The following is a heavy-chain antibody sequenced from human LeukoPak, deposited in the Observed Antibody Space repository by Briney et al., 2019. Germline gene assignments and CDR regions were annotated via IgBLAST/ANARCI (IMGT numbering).Heavy chain of an antibody. CDR2: ISGGGGTA. J-gene: IGHJ4*02. CDR1: GFTFNTYA. V-gene: IGHV3-23*01. CDR3: ARHTSYDSSGYYFDY. D-gene: IGHD3-22*01. Sequence: GGSLRLSCAASGFTFNTYAMSWVRQAPGKGLEWVSSISGGGGTAYYADSVEGRFTILRDNSKSTLYLRMNSLRVEDTALYYCARHTSYDSSGYYFDYWGQGTLVTVSS.